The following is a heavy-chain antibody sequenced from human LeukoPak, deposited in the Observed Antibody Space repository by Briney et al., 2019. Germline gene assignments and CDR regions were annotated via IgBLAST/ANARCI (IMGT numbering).Heavy chain of an antibody. CDR1: GYNFPAYW. D-gene: IGHD1-20*01. Sequence: GESLKISCRGSGYNFPAYWIGWVRHVPGKGLEWMGIIYPGDSDTRYSPSFQGQVTISADKSISTAYLHWSSLKASDTAMYYCARHVSNWNYVDYWGQGTLVTVSS. CDR2: IYPGDSDT. V-gene: IGHV5-51*01. CDR3: ARHVSNWNYVDY. J-gene: IGHJ4*02.